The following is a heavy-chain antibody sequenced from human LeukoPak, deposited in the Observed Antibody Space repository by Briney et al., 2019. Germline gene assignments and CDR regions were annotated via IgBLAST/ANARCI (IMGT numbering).Heavy chain of an antibody. CDR2: IYTSGST. J-gene: IGHJ6*03. CDR3: ARETTHYDFWSGYYTHYYYYYMDV. V-gene: IGHV4-61*02. D-gene: IGHD3-3*01. CDR1: GGSISSGSYY. Sequence: SSETLSLTCTVSGGSISSGSYYWSWIRQPAGKGLEWIGRIYTSGSTNYNPSLKSRVTISVDTSKNQFSLKLSSVTAADTAVYYCARETTHYDFWSGYYTHYYYYYMDVWGKGTTVTVSS.